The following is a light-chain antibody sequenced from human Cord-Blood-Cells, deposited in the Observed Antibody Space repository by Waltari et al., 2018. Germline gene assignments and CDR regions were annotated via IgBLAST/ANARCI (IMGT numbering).Light chain of an antibody. Sequence: DLQMTQSPSSLSVSVGDRVTITCRASQSISSYLNWYQQKPGKAPKLLIYAASSLQSGVPSRFSGSGSGTDFTLTISSLQPEDFATYYCQQSYSTPMYTFGQGTKLEIK. CDR1: QSISSY. CDR3: QQSYSTPMYT. V-gene: IGKV1-39*01. J-gene: IGKJ2*01. CDR2: AAS.